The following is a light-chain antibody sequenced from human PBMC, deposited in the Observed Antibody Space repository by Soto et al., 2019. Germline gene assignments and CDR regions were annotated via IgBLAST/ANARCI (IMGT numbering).Light chain of an antibody. V-gene: IGLV1-40*01. CDR2: GGS. CDR1: SSNIGAGYH. J-gene: IGLJ2*01. Sequence: QSVLTQPPSVSGAPGQRVTISCTGSSSNIGAGYHVQWYQQLPGTAPKFLIYGGSNRPSGVPERFSGSKSGTSASLAITGLQADDEADYYCQSYDSSLSGVVFGGGTQLTVL. CDR3: QSYDSSLSGVV.